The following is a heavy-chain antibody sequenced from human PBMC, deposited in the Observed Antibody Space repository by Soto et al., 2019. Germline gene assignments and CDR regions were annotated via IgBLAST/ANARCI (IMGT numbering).Heavy chain of an antibody. CDR2: SRNKANSHTT. Sequence: EVLLVESGGGLVQPGESLRLSCAVSGFTFSDHFMDWVRQVPGKGLEWLARSRNKANSHTTEYAASVRGRFTISRDDSKNSLYLQMNSLKTEDTAVYHCVRGYHGFDTWGQGTMVTVSS. J-gene: IGHJ3*02. D-gene: IGHD2-2*01. V-gene: IGHV3-72*01. CDR3: VRGYHGFDT. CDR1: GFTFSDHF.